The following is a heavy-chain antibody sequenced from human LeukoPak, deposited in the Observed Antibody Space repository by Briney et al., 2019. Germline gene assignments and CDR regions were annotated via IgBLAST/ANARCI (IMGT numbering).Heavy chain of an antibody. J-gene: IGHJ5*02. CDR2: IHYTGST. Sequence: PSETLSLTCSVSGDSISSSTYYWGWIRQPPGKGLEWIGSIHYTGSTYYNPSLKSRVTISVDTSKNQFSLKLSSVTAADTAVYYCARILWFGELSWFDPWGQGTLVTVSS. CDR1: GDSISSSTYY. CDR3: ARILWFGELSWFDP. V-gene: IGHV4-39*07. D-gene: IGHD3-10*01.